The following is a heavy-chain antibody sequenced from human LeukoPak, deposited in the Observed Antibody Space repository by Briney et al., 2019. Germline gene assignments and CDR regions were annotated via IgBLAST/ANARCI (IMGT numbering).Heavy chain of an antibody. CDR3: ARDGSLRLSKIPNY. V-gene: IGHV1-18*01. CDR2: ISAYNGNT. J-gene: IGHJ4*02. CDR1: GYTFTSYG. Sequence: ASVKVSCKASGYTFTSYGIGWVRQAPGQGLEWMGWISAYNGNTNYAQKLQGRVTMTTDTSTSTAYMELRSLRSDDTAVYYCARDGSLRLSKIPNYWGQGTLVTVSS. D-gene: IGHD3-16*02.